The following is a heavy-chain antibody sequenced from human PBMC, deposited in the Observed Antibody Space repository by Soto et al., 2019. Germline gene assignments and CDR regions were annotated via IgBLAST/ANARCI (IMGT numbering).Heavy chain of an antibody. CDR1: TFSDYY. V-gene: IGHV3-11*06. J-gene: IGHJ6*02. CDR3: ARDARIVVVTATRMDV. CDR2: ISSSSSYT. D-gene: IGHD2-21*02. Sequence: TFSDYYMSWIRQAPGKGLEWVSYISSSSSYTNYADSVKGRFTISRDNAKNSLYLQMNSLRAEDTAVYYCARDARIVVVTATRMDVWGQGTTVTVSS.